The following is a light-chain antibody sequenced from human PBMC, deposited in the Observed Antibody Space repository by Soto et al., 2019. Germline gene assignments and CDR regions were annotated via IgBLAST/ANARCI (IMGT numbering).Light chain of an antibody. Sequence: EIVLTQSPATLSLSPGERATLSCRATQSVSSYLARYQQKPGQAPRLLIYDASNRATGIPARFSCSAYGTAFTLNISSLEPEDFAVYYCQQRSNWPPTFGQWTKVEIK. J-gene: IGKJ2*01. CDR2: DAS. CDR1: QSVSSY. CDR3: QQRSNWPPT. V-gene: IGKV3-11*01.